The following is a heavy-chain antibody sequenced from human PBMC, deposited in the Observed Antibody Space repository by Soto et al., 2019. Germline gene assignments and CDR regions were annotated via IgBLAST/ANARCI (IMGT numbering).Heavy chain of an antibody. J-gene: IGHJ6*02. V-gene: IGHV4-59*01. CDR3: AREGGGSTYYYYGMDV. D-gene: IGHD2-15*01. CDR2: IYYSGST. CDR1: GGSISSYY. Sequence: QVQLQESGPGLVKPSETLSLTCTVSGGSISSYYWSWIRQPPGKGLEWIGYIYYSGSTNYNPSLKRRVTISVDTSKNQFSLKLSSVTAADTAVYYCAREGGGSTYYYYGMDVWGQGTTVTVSS.